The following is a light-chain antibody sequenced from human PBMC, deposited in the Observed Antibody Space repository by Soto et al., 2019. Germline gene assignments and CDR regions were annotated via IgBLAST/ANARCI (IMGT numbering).Light chain of an antibody. V-gene: IGLV2-14*01. CDR1: SSDVGGYNY. CDR3: SSYTSSSLRV. Sequence: QSALTQPASVSGSPGQSITISCTGTSSDVGGYNYVSWYQQHPGKAPKLMIYEVSNRPSGVSNCFSGSKSGNTASLTISGLQAEDEADYYCSSYTSSSLRVFGGGTKLTVL. J-gene: IGLJ2*01. CDR2: EVS.